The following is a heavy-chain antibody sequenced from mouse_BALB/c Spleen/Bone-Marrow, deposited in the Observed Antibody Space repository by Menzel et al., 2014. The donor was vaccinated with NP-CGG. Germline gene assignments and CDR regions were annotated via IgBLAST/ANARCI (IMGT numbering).Heavy chain of an antibody. CDR2: INPDRSTI. CDR3: ARLHYYGYGAY. J-gene: IGHJ3*01. Sequence: EVKVEESGGGLVQPGGSLKLSCAASGFDFSTLWMSWVRQAPGKGLEWIGEINPDRSTINYRPSLKDKFIISRDNAKNTLYLLMSKVRSEDTALYYCARLHYYGYGAYWGQGTLVTVSA. D-gene: IGHD1-2*01. CDR1: GFDFSTLW. V-gene: IGHV4-1*02.